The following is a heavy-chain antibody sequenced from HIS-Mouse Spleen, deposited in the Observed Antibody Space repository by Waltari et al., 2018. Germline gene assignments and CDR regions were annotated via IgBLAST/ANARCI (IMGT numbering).Heavy chain of an antibody. J-gene: IGHJ6*02. V-gene: IGHV4-39*07. CDR2: IYYSGST. Sequence: QLQLQESGPGLVKPSETLSLTCTVSGGSISSSSYYWGWTRQPPGKGLEWIGSIYYSGSTYYNPSLKSRVTISVDTSKNQFSLKLSSVTAADTAVYYCARRYQLLAGYYYYYYGMDVWGQGTTVTVSS. CDR1: GGSISSSSYY. CDR3: ARRYQLLAGYYYYYYGMDV. D-gene: IGHD2-2*01.